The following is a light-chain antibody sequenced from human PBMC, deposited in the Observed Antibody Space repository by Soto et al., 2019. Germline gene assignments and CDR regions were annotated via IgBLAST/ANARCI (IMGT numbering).Light chain of an antibody. V-gene: IGKV1-39*01. CDR3: QQSYSTPYT. CDR2: AAS. Sequence: DIQLTQSPSPLSASVGDRVTITCRASQSVSTYLNWYQQKPGKAPSLLIYAASGLQGGVPSRFSGSGSGADFTLTNSNLQPEDFATYYCQQSYSTPYTFGQGTKLEIK. J-gene: IGKJ2*01. CDR1: QSVSTY.